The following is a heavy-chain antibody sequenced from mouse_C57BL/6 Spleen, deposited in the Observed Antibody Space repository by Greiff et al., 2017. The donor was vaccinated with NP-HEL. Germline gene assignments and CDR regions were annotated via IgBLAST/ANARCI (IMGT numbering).Heavy chain of an antibody. D-gene: IGHD2-2*01. CDR1: GYAFSSYW. CDR2: IYPGDGDT. V-gene: IGHV1-80*01. J-gene: IGHJ2*01. Sequence: QVQLQQSGAELVKPGASVKISCKASGYAFSSYWMNWVKQRPGKGLEWIGQIYPGDGDTNYNGKFKGKATLTADKSSSTAYMQLSSLTSEGSAVYFCARSYGYDGGYYFDYWGQGTTLTVSS. CDR3: ARSYGYDGGYYFDY.